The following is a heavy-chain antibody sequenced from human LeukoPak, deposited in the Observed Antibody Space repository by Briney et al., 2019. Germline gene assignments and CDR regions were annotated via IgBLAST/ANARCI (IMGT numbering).Heavy chain of an antibody. Sequence: SETLSLTCAVYGGSFSGYYWSWIRQPPGKGLEWIGEINHSGSTNYNPSLKSRVTISVDTSKNQFSLKLSSVTAADTAVYYCAREPRARYYYGSGSYYSWFDPWGQGTLVTVSS. V-gene: IGHV4-34*01. CDR3: AREPRARYYYGSGSYYSWFDP. J-gene: IGHJ5*02. D-gene: IGHD3-10*01. CDR1: GGSFSGYY. CDR2: INHSGST.